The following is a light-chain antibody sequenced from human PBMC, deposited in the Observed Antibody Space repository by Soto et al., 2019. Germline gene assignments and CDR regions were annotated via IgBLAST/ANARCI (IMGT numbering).Light chain of an antibody. Sequence: SSLTQPASVSGSPGQSITISCTGTSTDVGGFNYVSWYQQHPGEAPKLMIYDVTNRPSGVSNRFSGSKSGNTASLTISGLQAEDEADYYCSSYSSVTTRLFGGGTKLTVL. CDR2: DVT. V-gene: IGLV2-14*03. J-gene: IGLJ3*02. CDR3: SSYSSVTTRL. CDR1: STDVGGFNY.